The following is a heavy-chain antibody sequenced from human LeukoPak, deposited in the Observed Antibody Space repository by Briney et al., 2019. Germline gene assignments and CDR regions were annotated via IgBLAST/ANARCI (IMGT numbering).Heavy chain of an antibody. J-gene: IGHJ4*02. D-gene: IGHD3-22*01. CDR3: ARVGIYYDSSGLDY. Sequence: PSETLSLTCTVSGGSISSSSYYWGWIRQPTGKGLEWLGSIYYSGSTYYNPCLKSRVTISVDTSKNQFSLTLSSVTAADTAVYYCARVGIYYDSSGLDYWGQGRLVTVSS. CDR1: GGSISSSSYY. CDR2: IYYSGST. V-gene: IGHV4-39*01.